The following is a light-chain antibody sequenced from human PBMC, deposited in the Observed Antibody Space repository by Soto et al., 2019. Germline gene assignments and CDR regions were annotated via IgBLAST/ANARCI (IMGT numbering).Light chain of an antibody. J-gene: IGKJ1*01. V-gene: IGKV1-5*03. CDR2: KAS. CDR1: QSISTW. Sequence: DIQMTQSPSTLSASVGDRVTITCRASQSISTWLAWYQQEPGKAPKLLIHKASSLQSGVPSRFSGSGSGTDFTLTISSLQPGDFGNYYCQQYNSYSPWTFGQGTKVDIK. CDR3: QQYNSYSPWT.